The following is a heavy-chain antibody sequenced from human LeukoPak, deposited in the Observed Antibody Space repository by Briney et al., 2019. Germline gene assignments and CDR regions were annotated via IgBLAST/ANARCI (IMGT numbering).Heavy chain of an antibody. V-gene: IGHV3-53*01. CDR1: GFTVSSNY. CDR3: AKRTIAAAGVWYFDL. Sequence: PGGSLRLSCAASGFTVSSNYMSWVRQAPGKGLEWVSVIYVGGSTYYADSVKDRFTISRDNSKNTLYLQMNSLRAEDTAVYYCAKRTIAAAGVWYFDLWGRGTLVTVSS. D-gene: IGHD6-13*01. CDR2: IYVGGST. J-gene: IGHJ2*01.